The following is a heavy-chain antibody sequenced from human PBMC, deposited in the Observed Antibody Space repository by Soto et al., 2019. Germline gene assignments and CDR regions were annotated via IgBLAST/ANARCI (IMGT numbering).Heavy chain of an antibody. V-gene: IGHV4-39*01. J-gene: IGHJ4*02. CDR1: GGSISTYY. CDR3: TDMRGQWLPRD. D-gene: IGHD6-19*01. Sequence: PSETLSLTCTVSGGSISTYYWGWMRQPPGKGLEWIASFFIGGNTYYNPSLKSRVTISVDTSKNQFSMRLSSVTAADTAVYYCTDMRGQWLPRDWGRGIMVTVSS. CDR2: FFIGGNT.